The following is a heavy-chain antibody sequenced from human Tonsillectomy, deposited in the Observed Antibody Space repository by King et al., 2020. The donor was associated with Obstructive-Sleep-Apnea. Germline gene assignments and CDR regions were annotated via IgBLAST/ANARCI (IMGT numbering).Heavy chain of an antibody. CDR1: GFKFDDYA. J-gene: IGHJ5*02. Sequence: VQLVESGGGLVQPGGSPRLSRAAPGFKFDDYAFHWVRQPPGEGLEWVSGIMSNSANIVYADSVKGRFTISRDKAKNSVYLQMNSLRTEDTALYYCAKDRAGDLDAWGQGTLVTVSS. V-gene: IGHV3-9*01. CDR2: IMSNSANI. D-gene: IGHD7-27*01. CDR3: AKDRAGDLDA.